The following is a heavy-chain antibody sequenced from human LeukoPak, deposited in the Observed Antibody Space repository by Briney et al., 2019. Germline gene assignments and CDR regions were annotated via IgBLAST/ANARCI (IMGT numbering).Heavy chain of an antibody. Sequence: SETLSLTCAVYGGSFSGYYWSWIRQPPGKGLEWIGEINHSGSTNYNPSLKRRVTISVDTSKNQFSLKLSSVTAADTAVYYCARVSGNYQFDYWGQGTLVTVSS. CDR3: ARVSGNYQFDY. D-gene: IGHD1-26*01. V-gene: IGHV4-34*01. CDR2: INHSGST. CDR1: GGSFSGYY. J-gene: IGHJ4*02.